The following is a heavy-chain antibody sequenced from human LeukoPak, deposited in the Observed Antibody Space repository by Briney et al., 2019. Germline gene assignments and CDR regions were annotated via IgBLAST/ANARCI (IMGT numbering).Heavy chain of an antibody. Sequence: PGRPLRLSCAASGFTFSSYAMHWVRQAPGKGLEWVAVISYDGSNKYYADSVKGRFTISRDNSKNTLYLQMNSLRAEDTAVYYCAGEYSSSPGVYFQHWGQGTLVTVSS. V-gene: IGHV3-30-3*01. CDR2: ISYDGSNK. CDR3: AGEYSSSPGVYFQH. J-gene: IGHJ1*01. D-gene: IGHD6-13*01. CDR1: GFTFSSYA.